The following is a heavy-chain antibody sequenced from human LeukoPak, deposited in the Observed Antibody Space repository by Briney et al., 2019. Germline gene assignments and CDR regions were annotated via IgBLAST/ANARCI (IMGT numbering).Heavy chain of an antibody. J-gene: IGHJ3*02. Sequence: PSETLSLTCAVSGGSMSSSTYYWGWIRQPPGKGLEWIGSLYYSGSTYDNPSLKSRVTISVDTSKNQLSLKLSSVTAADTAIYYCARHSSVATEAFDIWGQGTMATVSS. D-gene: IGHD2-2*01. CDR1: GGSMSSSTYY. V-gene: IGHV4-39*01. CDR3: ARHSSVATEAFDI. CDR2: LYYSGST.